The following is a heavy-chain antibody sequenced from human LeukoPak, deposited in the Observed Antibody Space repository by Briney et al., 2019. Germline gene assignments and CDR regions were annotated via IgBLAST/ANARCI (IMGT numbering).Heavy chain of an antibody. J-gene: IGHJ3*02. CDR2: ISSSSSYI. CDR3: ANSYYYGSGSLNGAFDI. CDR1: GFTFSSYS. D-gene: IGHD3-10*01. Sequence: GGSLRLSCAASGFTFSSYSMNWVRQAPGKGLEWVSSISSSSSYIYYADSVKGRFTISRDNAKNSLYLQMNSLRAEDTAVYYCANSYYYGSGSLNGAFDIWGQGTMVTVSS. V-gene: IGHV3-21*01.